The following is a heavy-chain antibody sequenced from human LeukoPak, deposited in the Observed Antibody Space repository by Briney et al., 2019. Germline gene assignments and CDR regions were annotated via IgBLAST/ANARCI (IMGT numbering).Heavy chain of an antibody. CDR2: INTNTGNP. J-gene: IGHJ4*02. D-gene: IGHD3-22*01. V-gene: IGHV7-4-1*02. CDR3: ASSMYYYDRSGYYPRYYFDY. Sequence: ASVKVSCKASGYTFTSFAMNWVRQAPGQGLEWMGWINTNTGNPTYAQGFTGRFVFSLDTSASTAYLQISSLKAEDTAVYYCASSMYYYDRSGYYPRYYFDYWGQGTLVAVSS. CDR1: GYTFTSFA.